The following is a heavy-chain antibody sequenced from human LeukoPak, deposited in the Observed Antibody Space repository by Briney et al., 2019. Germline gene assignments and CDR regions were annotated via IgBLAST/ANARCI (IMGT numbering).Heavy chain of an antibody. CDR3: ARGLTMGHF. J-gene: IGHJ4*02. Sequence: GGSLRLSCAASGFTFSSYGIHWVRQAPGKGLGWVAVVSSDGSIKYYADSGKGRFTISRDNAKNSLYLQMNSLRAEDTAVYYCARGLTMGHFGGQGTLVTVSS. CDR1: GFTFSSYG. CDR2: VSSDGSIK. D-gene: IGHD4/OR15-4a*01. V-gene: IGHV3-30*03.